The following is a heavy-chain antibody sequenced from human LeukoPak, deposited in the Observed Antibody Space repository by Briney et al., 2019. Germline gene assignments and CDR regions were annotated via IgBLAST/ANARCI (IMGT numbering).Heavy chain of an antibody. CDR2: IYYSGST. CDR1: GGSISSYY. Sequence: PSETLSLTCTVSGGSISSYYWSWIRQPPGKGLEWIGYIYYSGSTNYNPSLKSRVTISVDTSKNQFSLKLSSVTAADTAVYYCARVGYSSSSSAFDIWGQGTMATVSS. V-gene: IGHV4-59*01. D-gene: IGHD6-6*01. J-gene: IGHJ3*02. CDR3: ARVGYSSSSSAFDI.